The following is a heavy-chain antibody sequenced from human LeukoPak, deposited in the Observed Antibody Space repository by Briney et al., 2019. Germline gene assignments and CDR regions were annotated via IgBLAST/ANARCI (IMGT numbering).Heavy chain of an antibody. D-gene: IGHD1-26*01. J-gene: IGHJ3*02. V-gene: IGHV3-23*01. CDR1: GFTFSSYA. CDR3: TTEGFEYSGSWVAFDI. CDR2: ISGSGGNT. Sequence: GGALILSCAASGFTFSSYAMRWVRHAPGKGLEWVSAISGSGGNTYSADSVKGRLTISRAKNTLYLQMNSLKAEDTAVYYCTTEGFEYSGSWVAFDIWGQGTMVTVSS.